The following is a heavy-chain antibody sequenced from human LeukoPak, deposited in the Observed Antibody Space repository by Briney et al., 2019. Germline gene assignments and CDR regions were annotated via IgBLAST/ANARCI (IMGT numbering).Heavy chain of an antibody. CDR1: VGTFISYA. Sequence: SVTVSCKASVGTFISYAISWVRQAPGQGREWMGRIIPILGIANYAQKFQGRVTITADKSTSTAYMELSSLRSEDTAVYYCARGYCSSTSCYWQGWFDPWGQGTLVTVSA. D-gene: IGHD2-2*01. V-gene: IGHV1-69*04. CDR3: ARGYCSSTSCYWQGWFDP. J-gene: IGHJ5*02. CDR2: IIPILGIA.